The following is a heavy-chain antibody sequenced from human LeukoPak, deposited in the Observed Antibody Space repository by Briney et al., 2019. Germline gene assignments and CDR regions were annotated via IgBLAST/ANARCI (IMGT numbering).Heavy chain of an antibody. Sequence: SETLSLTCTVSGGSISNYYWSWIRQPPGKGLEWIGYIYYSGSTNYNPSLKSRVTISVDTSKNQFSLKLSSVTAADTAVYYCAREGIAAAGADAFDIWGQGTMVTVSS. CDR3: AREGIAAAGADAFDI. CDR2: IYYSGST. V-gene: IGHV4-59*12. D-gene: IGHD6-13*01. J-gene: IGHJ3*02. CDR1: GGSISNYY.